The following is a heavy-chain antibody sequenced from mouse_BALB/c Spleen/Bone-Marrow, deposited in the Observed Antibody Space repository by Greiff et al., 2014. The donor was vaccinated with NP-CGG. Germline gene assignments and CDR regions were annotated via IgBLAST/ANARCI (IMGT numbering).Heavy chain of an antibody. J-gene: IGHJ3*01. V-gene: IGHV4-1*02. D-gene: IGHD1-2*01. CDR2: INPDSRTI. Sequence: DVQLQESGGGLVQPGGSLKLSCAASGFDFSGYWMTWVRQAPGKGLEWIGEINPDSRTINYKPSLKEKFIMSRDNAKNTPYLQMSKVRSEDTALYYCARNGYYGWMTYWGQGTLVTVSA. CDR3: ARNGYYGWMTY. CDR1: GFDFSGYW.